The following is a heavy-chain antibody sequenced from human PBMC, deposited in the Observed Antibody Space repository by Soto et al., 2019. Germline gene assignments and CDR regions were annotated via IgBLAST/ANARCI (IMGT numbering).Heavy chain of an antibody. D-gene: IGHD2-2*01. J-gene: IGHJ5*02. CDR2: ISSDSNTI. Sequence: EVQLVESGGGLVQPGGSLRLTCAASGFTFSIYGINWVRQAPGKGLEWVSYISSDSNTIHYADSVKGRFTISRDNAKNSLYLQINSLRAEDTAVYYCARAQQYQIYWFEPWGQGTLVTVSS. CDR1: GFTFSIYG. CDR3: ARAQQYQIYWFEP. V-gene: IGHV3-48*01.